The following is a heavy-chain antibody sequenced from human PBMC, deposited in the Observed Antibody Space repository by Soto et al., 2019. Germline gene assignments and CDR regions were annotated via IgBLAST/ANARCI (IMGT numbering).Heavy chain of an antibody. CDR2: ISYDGSNK. CDR3: AKVRIPYSSGWYPAFDI. CDR1: GFTFSSYG. Sequence: QVQLVESGGGVVQPGRSLRLSCAASGFTFSSYGMHWVRQAPGKGLEWVAVISYDGSNKYYADSVKGRFTISRDNSKNPLYLQMNSLRAEDTAVYYCAKVRIPYSSGWYPAFDIWGQGTMVTVSS. J-gene: IGHJ3*02. V-gene: IGHV3-30*18. D-gene: IGHD6-13*01.